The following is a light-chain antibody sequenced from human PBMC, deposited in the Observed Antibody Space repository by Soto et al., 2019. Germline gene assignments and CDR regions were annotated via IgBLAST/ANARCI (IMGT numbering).Light chain of an antibody. CDR2: GAS. Sequence: EIVLTQSPGTLSLSPGEKATLSCRASQSVSSSYLAWYKQKPGQTPRLLIYGASSRATGISDRFTGSGSGTDFTFTFSRLEPEDFAVYYCQHYGSSPGTFGQGTKVDIK. CDR3: QHYGSSPGT. CDR1: QSVSSSY. V-gene: IGKV3-20*01. J-gene: IGKJ1*01.